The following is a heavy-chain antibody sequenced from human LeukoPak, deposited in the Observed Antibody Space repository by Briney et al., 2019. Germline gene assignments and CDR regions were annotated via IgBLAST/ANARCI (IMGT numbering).Heavy chain of an antibody. CDR1: GGTFSSYA. V-gene: IGHV1-69*04. Sequence: GASVKVSCKASGGTFSSYAISWVRQAPGQGLEWMGRIIPILGIANYAQKFQGRVTITADKSTSTAYMELSSLRSEDTAVYYCARDGDYAEAYNWFDPWGQGTLVTVSS. D-gene: IGHD4-17*01. J-gene: IGHJ5*02. CDR2: IIPILGIA. CDR3: ARDGDYAEAYNWFDP.